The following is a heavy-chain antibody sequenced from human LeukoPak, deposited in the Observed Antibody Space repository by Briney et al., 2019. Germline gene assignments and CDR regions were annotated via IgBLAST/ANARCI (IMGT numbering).Heavy chain of an antibody. D-gene: IGHD6-13*01. CDR3: ARDTRIAAAGGIDP. CDR1: GGSFSGYY. J-gene: IGHJ5*02. V-gene: IGHV4-34*01. Sequence: SETLSLTCAVYGGSFSGYYWSWIRQPPGKGLEWIGEINHSGSTNYNPSLKSRVTISVDTSKNQFSLKLSSVTAADTAVYYCARDTRIAAAGGIDPWGQGTLVTVSS. CDR2: INHSGST.